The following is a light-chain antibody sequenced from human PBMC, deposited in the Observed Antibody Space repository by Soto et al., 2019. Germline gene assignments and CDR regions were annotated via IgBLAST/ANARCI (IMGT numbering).Light chain of an antibody. J-gene: IGKJ1*01. V-gene: IGKV1-5*03. CDR3: QQSNSYPWT. Sequence: DIQMTQSPSTLSASAGDRVTITCRASQSISRYLAWYQQKPGKAPKLLIYMASSLQSGVPSRFSGSGSGTEFTLTISSLQPDDFATYYCQQSNSYPWTFGQGTQVDIK. CDR1: QSISRY. CDR2: MAS.